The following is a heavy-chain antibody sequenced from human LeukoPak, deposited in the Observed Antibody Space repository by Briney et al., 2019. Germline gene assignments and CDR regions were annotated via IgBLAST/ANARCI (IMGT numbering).Heavy chain of an antibody. D-gene: IGHD1-14*01. CDR1: GGSISSSSYY. CDR2: IYYSGST. CDR3: AREEPIRDLFDY. J-gene: IGHJ4*02. Sequence: SETLSLTCTVSGGSISSSSYYWGWIRQPPGKGLEWIGSIYYSGSTYYNPSLKSRVTISVDTSKNQFSLKLSSVTAADTAVYYCAREEPIRDLFDYWGQGTLVTVSS. V-gene: IGHV4-39*07.